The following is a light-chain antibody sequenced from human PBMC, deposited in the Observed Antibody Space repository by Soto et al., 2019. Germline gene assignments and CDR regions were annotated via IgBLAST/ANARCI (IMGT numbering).Light chain of an antibody. Sequence: EKVMTQSPATLSVSPGERVTLSCRASQSVSGNVAWYQQKPGQAPRLLIFGASARATDIPARFTGSGSGTEFTLTISSLQSEDFAVYYCQQYHNLPYTFGQGTRLQI. V-gene: IGKV3D-15*01. CDR2: GAS. CDR1: QSVSGN. CDR3: QQYHNLPYT. J-gene: IGKJ2*01.